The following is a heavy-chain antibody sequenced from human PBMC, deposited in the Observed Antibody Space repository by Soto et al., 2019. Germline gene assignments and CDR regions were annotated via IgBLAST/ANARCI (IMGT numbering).Heavy chain of an antibody. CDR3: ARDAAFCGSGLYGMDV. CDR1: GYTFTSYG. CDR2: ISAYNGNT. V-gene: IGHV1-18*01. Sequence: GASVKVSCKAPGYTFTSYGISWVRQAPGQGLEWMGWISAYNGNTNYAQKLQGRVTMTTDTSTSTAYMELRSLRSDDTAVYYCARDAAFCGSGLYGMDVWGQGTTVTVSS. J-gene: IGHJ6*02. D-gene: IGHD3-10*01.